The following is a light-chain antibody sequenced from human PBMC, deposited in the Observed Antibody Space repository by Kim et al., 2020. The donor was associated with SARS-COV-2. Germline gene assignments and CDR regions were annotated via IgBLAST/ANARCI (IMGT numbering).Light chain of an antibody. Sequence: QSVLTQPPSVSGAPGQMVTISCTGSDSNIGAGFDVHWYQHLPTTAPRLLLYGNSNRPSGVPDRFSGSKSGTSASLDITGLQIEDEAHYYCQSYDSGLRGSVIFGGGTQLTVL. J-gene: IGLJ2*01. CDR2: GNS. CDR1: DSNIGAGFD. CDR3: QSYDSGLRGSVI. V-gene: IGLV1-40*01.